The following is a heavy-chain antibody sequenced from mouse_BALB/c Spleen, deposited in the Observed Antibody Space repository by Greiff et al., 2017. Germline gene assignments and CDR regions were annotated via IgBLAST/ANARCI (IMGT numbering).Heavy chain of an antibody. CDR3: ARGSYRYYFDY. D-gene: IGHD1-1*02. Sequence: EVHLVESGGGLVQPGGSRKLSCAASGFTFSSFGMHWVRQAPEKGLEWVAYISSGSSTIYYADTVKGRFTISRDNPKNTLFLQMTSLRSEDTAMYYCARGSYRYYFDYWGQGTTLTVSS. CDR1: GFTFSSFG. J-gene: IGHJ2*01. CDR2: ISSGSSTI. V-gene: IGHV5-17*02.